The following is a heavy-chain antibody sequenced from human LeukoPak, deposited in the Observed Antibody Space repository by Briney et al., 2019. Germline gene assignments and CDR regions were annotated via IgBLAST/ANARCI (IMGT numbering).Heavy chain of an antibody. CDR1: GYTFTSYA. CDR3: ARDLGSGWSHFDY. V-gene: IGHV1-3*01. CDR2: INAGNGNT. J-gene: IGHJ4*02. Sequence: ASVTVSFTASGYTFTSYAMHWVRQAPGQRLEWMGWINAGNGNTKYSQKFQGRVTITRDTSASTAYMELSSLRSEDTAVYYCARDLGSGWSHFDYWGQGTLVTVSS. D-gene: IGHD6-19*01.